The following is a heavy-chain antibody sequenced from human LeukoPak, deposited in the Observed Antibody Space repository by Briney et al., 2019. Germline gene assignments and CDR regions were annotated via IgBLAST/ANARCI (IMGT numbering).Heavy chain of an antibody. V-gene: IGHV3-23*05. J-gene: IGHJ3*02. Sequence: GGSLRLSCAPSGFTFSNYAMKWVLPTQGRGLNWDSVIGSIGTIYHRDSVRGRFTIYRDNSLNMVYLQMNSLCAVDMAVCYCTKRLVGEARHEAFDIRGQGAVVTASS. D-gene: IGHD1-26*01. CDR2: IGSIGTI. CDR1: GFTFSNYA. CDR3: TKRLVGEARHEAFDI.